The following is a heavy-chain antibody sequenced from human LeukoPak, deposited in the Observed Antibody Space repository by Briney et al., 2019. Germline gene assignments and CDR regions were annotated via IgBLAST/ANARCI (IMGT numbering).Heavy chain of an antibody. Sequence: SETLSLTCTVSGGSISSYYWSWIRQPAGKGLEWIGRIYTSGSTNYNPSLKSRVTMSVDTSKNQSSLKLSSVTAADTAVYYCARGRYCSADICSGGDAFDIWGQGTMVSVSS. J-gene: IGHJ3*02. CDR3: ARGRYCSADICSGGDAFDI. D-gene: IGHD2-15*01. V-gene: IGHV4-4*07. CDR1: GGSISSYY. CDR2: IYTSGST.